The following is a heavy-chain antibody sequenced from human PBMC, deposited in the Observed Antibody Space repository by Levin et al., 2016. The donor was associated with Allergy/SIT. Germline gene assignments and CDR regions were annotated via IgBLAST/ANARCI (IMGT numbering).Heavy chain of an antibody. V-gene: IGHV2-70*11. Sequence: SGPTLVKPTQTLTLTCTFSGFSLSTSGMCVSWIRQPPGKALEWLARIDWDDDKYYSTSLKTRLTISKDTSKNQVVLTMTNMDPVDTATYYCARTTYYYGSGSYYIPDYWGQGTLVTVSS. J-gene: IGHJ4*02. D-gene: IGHD3-10*01. CDR1: GFSLSTSGMC. CDR3: ARTTYYYGSGSYYIPDY. CDR2: IDWDDDK.